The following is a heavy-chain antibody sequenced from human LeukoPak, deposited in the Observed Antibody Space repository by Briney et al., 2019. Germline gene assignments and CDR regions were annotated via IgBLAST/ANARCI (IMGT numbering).Heavy chain of an antibody. D-gene: IGHD4-17*01. Sequence: PSETLSLTCTVSGGSISSYYWSWIRQPPGKGLGWIGYIYYGGSTYYNPSLKSRVTISVDTSKNQFSLKLSSVTAADTAVYYCARPDYGTDAFDIWGQGTMVTVSS. CDR3: ARPDYGTDAFDI. J-gene: IGHJ3*02. CDR2: IYYGGST. CDR1: GGSISSYY. V-gene: IGHV4-59*06.